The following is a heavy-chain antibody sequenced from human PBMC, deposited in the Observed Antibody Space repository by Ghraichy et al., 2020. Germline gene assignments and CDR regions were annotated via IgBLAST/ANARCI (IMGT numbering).Heavy chain of an antibody. J-gene: IGHJ5*02. D-gene: IGHD4-17*01. CDR2: IYYDGTT. CDR3: ARHLPERQENGDYGNWFDP. CDR1: GGSISSNDYH. V-gene: IGHV4-39*01. Sequence: SQTLSLTCTVSGGSISSNDYHWAWIRQPPGKGLDWIGSIYYDGTTYYNPSLKSRVTISVDTSKNQFSLKLSSVTAADTAVYYCARHLPERQENGDYGNWFDPWGQGTLVPVSS.